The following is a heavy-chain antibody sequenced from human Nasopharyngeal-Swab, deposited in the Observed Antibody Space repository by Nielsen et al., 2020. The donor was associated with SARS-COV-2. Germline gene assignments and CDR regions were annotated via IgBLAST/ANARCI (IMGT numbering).Heavy chain of an antibody. CDR1: GFTFSSYW. J-gene: IGHJ4*02. D-gene: IGHD6-13*01. CDR2: IKQDGSEK. Sequence: GESLKISCAASGFTFSSYWMSWVRQAPGKGLEWVTNIKQDGSEKYYVDSVKGRFTIPRDNAKNSLYLQMNSLRAEDTAVYYCARSLPMGGWWQQLVPYYFDYWGQGTLVTVSS. V-gene: IGHV3-7*05. CDR3: ARSLPMGGWWQQLVPYYFDY.